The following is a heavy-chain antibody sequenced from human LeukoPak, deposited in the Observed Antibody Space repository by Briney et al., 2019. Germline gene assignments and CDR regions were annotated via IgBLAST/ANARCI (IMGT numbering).Heavy chain of an antibody. D-gene: IGHD6-13*01. Sequence: SETLSLTCAVYGGSFSGYYWSWIRQPPGKGLEWIGEINHSGSTNYNPSLKSRVTISVDTSKNQFSLKLSSVTAADTAVYYCARVVAAADTFDYWGQGTLVTVSS. CDR3: ARVVAAADTFDY. J-gene: IGHJ4*02. CDR2: INHSGST. CDR1: GGSFSGYY. V-gene: IGHV4-34*01.